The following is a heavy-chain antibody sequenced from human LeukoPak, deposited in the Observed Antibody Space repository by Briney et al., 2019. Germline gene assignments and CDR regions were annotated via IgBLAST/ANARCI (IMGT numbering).Heavy chain of an antibody. V-gene: IGHV4-31*03. D-gene: IGHD3-22*01. CDR1: GGSISSSSYY. CDR2: IYYSGST. CDR3: ARGQISSGYYLGYYGMDV. Sequence: PSETLSLTCTVSGGSISSSSYYWGWIRQPPGKGLEWIGYIYYSGSTYYNPSLKSRVTISVDTSKNQFSLKLSSVTAADTAVYYCARGQISSGYYLGYYGMDVWGQGTTVTVSS. J-gene: IGHJ6*02.